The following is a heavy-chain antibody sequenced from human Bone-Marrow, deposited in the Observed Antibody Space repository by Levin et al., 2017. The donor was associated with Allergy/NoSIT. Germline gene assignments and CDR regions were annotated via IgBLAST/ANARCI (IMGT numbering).Heavy chain of an antibody. CDR2: VYYSGST. J-gene: IGHJ3*02. V-gene: IGHV4-39*01. CDR3: ARQGEAAAGTLVDAFDI. D-gene: IGHD6-13*01. CDR1: GGSISSSSYY. Sequence: PSETLSLTCTVSGGSISSSSYYWGWVRQPPGTGLEWIGSVYYSGSTYYNPSLQSRVTIFVDTSKNQLSLQLSSVTAADTAVYYCARQGEAAAGTLVDAFDIWGQGTMVTVSS.